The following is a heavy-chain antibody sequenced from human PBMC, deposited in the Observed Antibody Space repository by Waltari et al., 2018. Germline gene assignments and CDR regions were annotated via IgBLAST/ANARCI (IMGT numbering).Heavy chain of an antibody. V-gene: IGHV1-69*01. CDR2: SIPNFGKA. Sequence: QVQLVQSGAEVKKPGSSVKVSCKASGGTFSSYAISWVRQAPGQGLEWMGGSIPNFGKANYAQKCQGRVTITADESTSTAYMELSSLRSEDTAVYYCARDPREVAADAFDIWGQGTMVTVSS. CDR1: GGTFSSYA. D-gene: IGHD6-25*01. CDR3: ARDPREVAADAFDI. J-gene: IGHJ3*02.